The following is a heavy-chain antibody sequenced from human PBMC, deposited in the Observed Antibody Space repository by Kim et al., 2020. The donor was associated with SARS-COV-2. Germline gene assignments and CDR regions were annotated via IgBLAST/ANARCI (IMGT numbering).Heavy chain of an antibody. V-gene: IGHV3-23*03. CDR3: AKGLYSSSWYVDY. CDR2: IYSGGSST. D-gene: IGHD6-13*01. Sequence: GGSLRLSCAASGFTFSSYAMSWVRQAPGKGLEWVSAIYSGGSSTYYADSVKGRFTISRDNSKNTLYLQMNSLRAEDTAVYYCAKGLYSSSWYVDYWGQGNLVTVSS. CDR1: GFTFSSYA. J-gene: IGHJ4*02.